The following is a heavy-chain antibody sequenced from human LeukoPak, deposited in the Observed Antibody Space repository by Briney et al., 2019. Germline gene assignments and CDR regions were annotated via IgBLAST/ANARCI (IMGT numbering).Heavy chain of an antibody. V-gene: IGHV3-30*02. J-gene: IGHJ4*02. CDR3: AITMIVPIGFDY. CDR2: IRYDGSNK. CDR1: GFTFSSYG. D-gene: IGHD3-22*01. Sequence: PGGSLRLSCAASGFTFSSYGMHWVRQAPGKGLEWVAFIRYDGSNKYYADSVKGRFTISRDNSKNTLYLQMNSLRAEDTAVYYCAITMIVPIGFDYWGQGTLVTVSS.